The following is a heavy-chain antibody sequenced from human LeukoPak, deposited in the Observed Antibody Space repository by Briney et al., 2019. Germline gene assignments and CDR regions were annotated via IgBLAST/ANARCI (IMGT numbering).Heavy chain of an antibody. D-gene: IGHD3-22*01. CDR2: IKQDGNEK. V-gene: IGHV3-7*03. CDR3: AKLLYYYDSSQPY. J-gene: IGHJ4*02. Sequence: GGSLRLSCAASGFTFRTYWMSWVRQAPGKGLEWVANIKQDGNEKYYVDSVKGRFTISRDNAKNSLDLQMNSLRAEDTAVYYCAKLLYYYDSSQPYWGQGTLVTVSS. CDR1: GFTFRTYW.